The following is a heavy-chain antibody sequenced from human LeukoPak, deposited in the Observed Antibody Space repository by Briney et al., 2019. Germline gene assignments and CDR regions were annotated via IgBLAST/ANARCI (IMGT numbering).Heavy chain of an antibody. CDR1: GFTFSSYG. Sequence: PGGSLRLSCAASGFTFSSYGMHWVRQAPGKGLEWVAVISYDGSNKYYADSVKGRFTISRDNSKNTLYLQMDSLRAEDTAVYYCAKEGFDTIFPDYWGQGTLVTVSS. CDR3: AKEGFDTIFPDY. J-gene: IGHJ4*02. V-gene: IGHV3-30*18. D-gene: IGHD3-9*01. CDR2: ISYDGSNK.